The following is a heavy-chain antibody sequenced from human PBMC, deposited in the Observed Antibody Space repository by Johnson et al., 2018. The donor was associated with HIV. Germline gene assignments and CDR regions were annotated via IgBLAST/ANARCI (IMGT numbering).Heavy chain of an antibody. Sequence: VQLVESGGGVVQPGGSLRLSCSASRFTFSYYGMHWVRQAPGKGLEWVTFIRYDGSNKYYADSVKGRFTISRDNSKSTLFLQMSILRGEDTGVYYCAKSLGQQLVVVDAFDITGQGTMVTVSS. J-gene: IGHJ3*02. D-gene: IGHD6-13*01. CDR1: RFTFSYYG. CDR3: AKSLGQQLVVVDAFDI. V-gene: IGHV3-30*02. CDR2: IRYDGSNK.